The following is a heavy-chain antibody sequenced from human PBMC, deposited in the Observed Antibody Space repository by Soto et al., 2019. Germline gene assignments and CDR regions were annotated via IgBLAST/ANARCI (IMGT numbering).Heavy chain of an antibody. CDR1: GGSISSGDYF. D-gene: IGHD2-8*01. V-gene: IGHV4-30-4*01. Sequence: SETLSLTCSVSGGSISSGDYFWNWIRQPPGKGLEWIGHIYYSGSTYYNSSLKSRVTISLDTSKNQFSLKLSSVTAADTAVYYCARVKKDIVPIASAGYLRGMDDWGQGTTVTVSS. CDR3: ARVKKDIVPIASAGYLRGMDD. J-gene: IGHJ6*02. CDR2: IYYSGST.